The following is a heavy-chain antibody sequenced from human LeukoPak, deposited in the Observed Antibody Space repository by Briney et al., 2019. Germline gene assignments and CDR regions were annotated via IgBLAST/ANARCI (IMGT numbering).Heavy chain of an antibody. J-gene: IGHJ6*03. V-gene: IGHV3-30*04. Sequence: QPGGSLRLSCAASGFIFSSYAMHWVRRAPGKGLEWVALISYDGSNKYYADSVKGRFTISRDNSKNTLYLQMNSLRAEDTAVYYCAKGSAYQLLRTGHYYYMDVWGKGTTVTISS. CDR3: AKGSAYQLLRTGHYYYMDV. CDR2: ISYDGSNK. CDR1: GFIFSSYA. D-gene: IGHD2-2*01.